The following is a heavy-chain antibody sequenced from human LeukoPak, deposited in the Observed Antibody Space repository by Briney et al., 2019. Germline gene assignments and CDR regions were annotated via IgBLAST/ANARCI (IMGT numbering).Heavy chain of an antibody. D-gene: IGHD2-15*01. CDR1: GYTFTSYY. CDR3: ARDRGVVAEGVLWYFDL. Sequence: ASVNVSCKASGYTFTSYYMHWVRQAPGQGLEWMGIINPSGCSTSYAQKFQGRVTMTRDTSTRTVYMELSSLRSEDTAVYYCARDRGVVAEGVLWYFDLWGRGTLVTVSS. J-gene: IGHJ2*01. V-gene: IGHV1-46*01. CDR2: INPSGCST.